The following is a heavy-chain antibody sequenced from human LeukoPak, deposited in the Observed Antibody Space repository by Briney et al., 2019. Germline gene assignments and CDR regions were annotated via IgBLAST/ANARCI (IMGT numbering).Heavy chain of an antibody. CDR2: ISSSSSYI. V-gene: IGHV3-21*04. CDR1: GFTFSSYS. Sequence: GGSLRLSCAASGFTFSSYSMNWVRQAPGKGLEWVSSISSSSSYIYYADSVKGRLTISRDNSKNTLYLQMNSLRADDTAVYYCAKGGLVHRFDPWGQGTLVTVSS. J-gene: IGHJ5*02. CDR3: AKGGLVHRFDP.